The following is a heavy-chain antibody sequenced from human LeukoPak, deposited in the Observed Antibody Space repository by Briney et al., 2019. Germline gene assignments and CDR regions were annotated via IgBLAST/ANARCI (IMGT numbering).Heavy chain of an antibody. CDR3: ARCPLLWFGEFHYYYYGMDV. V-gene: IGHV4-4*07. Sequence: PSETLSLTCTASGGSISSYYWSWIRQPAGKGLEWIGRIYTSGSTNYNASLMSRVTKSVDTSKNQVSLKLTSVTAADTAVYYCARCPLLWFGEFHYYYYGMDVWGQGTTVTVSS. J-gene: IGHJ6*02. CDR2: IYTSGST. CDR1: GGSISSYY. D-gene: IGHD3-10*01.